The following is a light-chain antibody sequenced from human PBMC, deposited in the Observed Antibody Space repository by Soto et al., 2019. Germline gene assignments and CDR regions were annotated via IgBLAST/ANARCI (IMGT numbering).Light chain of an antibody. V-gene: IGLV2-14*03. CDR3: SSYTTSNTRQIV. CDR2: DVS. J-gene: IGLJ1*01. CDR1: SSHVGGYNY. Sequence: QSALTQPASVSGSPGQSITISSTGTSSHVGGYNYVSWYQHHPGKAPKLMIFDVSNRPSGVSNRFSGSKSGNTASLTISGLQPEDEADYYCSSYTTSNTRQIVFGTGTKVTVL.